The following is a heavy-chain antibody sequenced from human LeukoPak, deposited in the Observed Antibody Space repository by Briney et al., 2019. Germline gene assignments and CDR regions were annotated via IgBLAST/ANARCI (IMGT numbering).Heavy chain of an antibody. CDR1: GGSISSYY. V-gene: IGHV4-59*08. CDR2: IYYSGST. J-gene: IGHJ3*02. CDR3: ARQPYYYDSSAVDAFDI. Sequence: SETLSLTCTVSGGSISSYYWSWIRQSPGKGLEWIGYIYYSGSTNYNPSLKSRVTISLDTSKNQFSLKLSSVTAADTAVYYCARQPYYYDSSAVDAFDIWGQGTMVTVSS. D-gene: IGHD3-22*01.